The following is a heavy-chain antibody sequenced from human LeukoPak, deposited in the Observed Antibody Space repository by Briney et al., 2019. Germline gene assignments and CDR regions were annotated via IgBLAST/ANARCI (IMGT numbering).Heavy chain of an antibody. CDR3: ARAITMVRGVIIRPFDY. J-gene: IGHJ4*02. CDR1: GGSFSGYY. V-gene: IGHV4-34*01. Sequence: SETLSLTCAVYGGSFSGYYWSWIRQPPGKGLEWIGEINHSGSTNYNPSLKSRVTISVDTSKNQFSLKLSSVTAADTAVYYCARAITMVRGVIIRPFDYWGQGTLVTVSS. CDR2: INHSGST. D-gene: IGHD3-10*01.